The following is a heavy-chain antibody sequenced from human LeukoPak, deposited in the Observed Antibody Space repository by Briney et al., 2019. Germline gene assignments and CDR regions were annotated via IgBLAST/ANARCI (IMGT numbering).Heavy chain of an antibody. Sequence: PGGSLRLSCAASGFTFSSYAMHWVRQAPGKGLEWVAVISYDGSNKYYADSVKGRFTISRDNSKNTLYLQMNSLRAEDTAVYYCARDSGPLYYYDSRGYTFDYWGQGTLVTVSS. CDR1: GFTFSSYA. CDR3: ARDSGPLYYYDSRGYTFDY. V-gene: IGHV3-30-3*01. D-gene: IGHD3-22*01. CDR2: ISYDGSNK. J-gene: IGHJ4*02.